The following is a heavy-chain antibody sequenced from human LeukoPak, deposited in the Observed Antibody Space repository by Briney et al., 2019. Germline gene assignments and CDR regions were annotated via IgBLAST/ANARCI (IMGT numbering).Heavy chain of an antibody. CDR2: IYYSGST. D-gene: IGHD2-2*01. Sequence: PSETLSLTCTVSGGSISSYYWSWIRQPPGKGLEWIGYIYYSGSTNYNPSLKSRVTISVDTSKNQFSLKLSSVTAADTAVYCCASLTPQLLGDSRRVFYYGMDVWGQGTTVTVSS. J-gene: IGHJ6*02. CDR1: GGSISSYY. CDR3: ASLTPQLLGDSRRVFYYGMDV. V-gene: IGHV4-59*01.